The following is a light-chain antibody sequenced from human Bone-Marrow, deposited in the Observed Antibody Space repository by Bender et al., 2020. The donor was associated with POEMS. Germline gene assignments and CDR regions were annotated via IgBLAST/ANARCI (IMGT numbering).Light chain of an antibody. Sequence: QSVLTQPPSASGTPGQRVTISCSGGSSNIGAHAVNWYQHLPGTAPKLLIYSSHRRPSEVPDRFSGSRSGTSASLAMSGQQSEDEADYYCAVGEDSLNGWVFGGGTKLTVL. CDR3: AVGEDSLNGWV. CDR1: SSNIGAHA. V-gene: IGLV1-44*01. CDR2: SSH. J-gene: IGLJ3*02.